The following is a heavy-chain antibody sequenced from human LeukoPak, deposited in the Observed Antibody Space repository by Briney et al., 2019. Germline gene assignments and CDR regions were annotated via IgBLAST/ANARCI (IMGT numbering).Heavy chain of an antibody. Sequence: SETLSLTCAVYGGSFSGYYWSWIRQPPGKGLEWIGEINHSGSTNYNPSLKSRVTISVDTSKNQFSLKLSSVTAADTAVYYCARVHQLDFWSGQNDYWAREPWSPSPQ. CDR3: ARVHQLDFWSGQNDY. CDR2: INHSGST. D-gene: IGHD3-3*01. V-gene: IGHV4-34*01. CDR1: GGSFSGYY. J-gene: IGHJ4*02.